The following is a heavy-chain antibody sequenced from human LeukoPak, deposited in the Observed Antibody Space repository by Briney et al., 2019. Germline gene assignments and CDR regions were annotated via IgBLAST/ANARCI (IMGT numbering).Heavy chain of an antibody. D-gene: IGHD2-8*01. CDR1: GFTFSSYG. J-gene: IGHJ4*02. CDR2: IGGGGATT. CDR3: AKGWSQFDY. V-gene: IGHV3-23*01. Sequence: GASLRLSCAASGFTFSSYGMSWVRQAPGKGLEWVSVIGGGGATTYYADSVKGRFTISRDNSKNTLDLQMNSLRAEDTAVYYCAKGWSQFDYWGQGTPVTVSS.